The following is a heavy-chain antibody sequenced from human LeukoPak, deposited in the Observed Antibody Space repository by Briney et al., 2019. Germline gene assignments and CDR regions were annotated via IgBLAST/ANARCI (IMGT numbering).Heavy chain of an antibody. J-gene: IGHJ4*02. CDR1: GFTFNHYW. D-gene: IGHD2-15*01. CDR2: IKQDGCEK. V-gene: IGHV3-7*01. CDR3: ARNGRDCYTNTCYSWLDY. Sequence: GGSLRLSCAASGFTFNHYWVSWVRQAPGKGLEWVANIKQDGCEKDYAESVKGRFTISRDNAKNSLFLKMNSLRAEDTAVYYCARNGRDCYTNTCYSWLDYWGQGTLVTVSS.